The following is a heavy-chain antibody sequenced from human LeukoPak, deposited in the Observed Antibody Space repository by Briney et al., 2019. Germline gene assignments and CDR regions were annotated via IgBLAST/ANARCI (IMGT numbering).Heavy chain of an antibody. CDR2: IWYDGSNK. CDR1: GFTFSSYW. CDR3: ARDIYGYFDL. Sequence: GGSLRLSCAASGFTFSSYWMNWVRQAPGKGLEWVAVIWYDGSNKYYADSVKGRFTISRDNSKNTLYLQMNSLRAEDTAVYYCARDIYGYFDLWGRGTLVTVSS. D-gene: IGHD3-16*01. V-gene: IGHV3-33*08. J-gene: IGHJ2*01.